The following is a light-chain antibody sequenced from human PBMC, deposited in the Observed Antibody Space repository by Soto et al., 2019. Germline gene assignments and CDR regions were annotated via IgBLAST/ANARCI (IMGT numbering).Light chain of an antibody. Sequence: QSALTQPPSASGSPGQSVTISCTGTSSDVGAYNYVSWYQQHPGKAPKLLIYEVTKRPSGVPDRFSGSKSGNTASLTVSGLQADAEAEYYCCSNAGSQYYVFGTGTKLTVL. J-gene: IGLJ1*01. CDR2: EVT. CDR3: CSNAGSQYYV. CDR1: SSDVGAYNY. V-gene: IGLV2-8*01.